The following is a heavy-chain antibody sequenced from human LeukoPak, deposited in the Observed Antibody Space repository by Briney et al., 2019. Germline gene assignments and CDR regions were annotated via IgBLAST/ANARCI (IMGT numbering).Heavy chain of an antibody. V-gene: IGHV1-69*05. D-gene: IGHD1-7*01. CDR2: IIPIFGTA. CDR3: ARGIENLELGWFDY. J-gene: IGHJ4*02. CDR1: GGTFSSYA. Sequence: EASVKVSCKASGGTFSSYAISWVRQAPGQGLEWMGGIIPIFGTANYAQKFQGRVTITTDESTSTAYMELSSLRSEDTAVYYCARGIENLELGWFDYWGQGTLVTVSS.